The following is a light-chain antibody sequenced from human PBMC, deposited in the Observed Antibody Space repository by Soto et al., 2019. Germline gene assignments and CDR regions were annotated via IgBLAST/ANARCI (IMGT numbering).Light chain of an antibody. J-gene: IGKJ1*01. CDR1: QSVRSN. CDR2: GAS. V-gene: IGKV3-15*01. Sequence: EKVMTQSPATLSVSPGERATLSCRASQSVRSNLAWYQQKPGQAPRLLIYGASTRATGIPARFSGSGSGTEFTLTISSLQSEDFAVYYCQKYNNWPPWTFGQGTKVDIK. CDR3: QKYNNWPPWT.